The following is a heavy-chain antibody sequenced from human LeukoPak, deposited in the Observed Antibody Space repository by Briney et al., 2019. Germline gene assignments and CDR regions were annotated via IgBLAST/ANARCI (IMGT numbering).Heavy chain of an antibody. CDR1: GGSISTYY. D-gene: IGHD2-15*01. Sequence: SETLSLTCTVSGGSISTYYWSWIRQPPGKGLEWIGYIYYRGDTNYNPSLKSRVTISVDTPKNQFSLKLSSVTATDTAVYYCARFVVAGAFDIWGQGTMVTVSS. CDR2: IYYRGDT. CDR3: ARFVVAGAFDI. J-gene: IGHJ3*02. V-gene: IGHV4-59*01.